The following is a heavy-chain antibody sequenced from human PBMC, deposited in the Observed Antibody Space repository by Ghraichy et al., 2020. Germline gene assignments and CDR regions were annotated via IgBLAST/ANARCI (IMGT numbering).Heavy chain of an antibody. CDR2: INPSGGST. D-gene: IGHD3-22*01. V-gene: IGHV1-46*01. Sequence: ASVKVSCKASGYTFTSYYMHWVRQAPGQGLEWMGIINPSGGSTSYAQKFQGRVTMTRDTSTSTVYMELSSLRSKDTAVYYCARDYDSSGYYYFYYGMDVWGQGTTVTVSS. CDR1: GYTFTSYY. CDR3: ARDYDSSGYYYFYYGMDV. J-gene: IGHJ6*02.